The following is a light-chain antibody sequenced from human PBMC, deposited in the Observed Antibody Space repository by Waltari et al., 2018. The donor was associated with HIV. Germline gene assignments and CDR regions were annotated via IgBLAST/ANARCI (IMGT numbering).Light chain of an antibody. Sequence: DIQMTQSPSSLSASVGDRVTITCRASQSISSYLNWYQQKPGKAPKLLIYAASSLQSGVPSRFSGSGSGTDFTLTISSLQPEDFATYYCQQYYSVPYTFGQGTKLEIK. CDR3: QQYYSVPYT. V-gene: IGKV1-39*01. J-gene: IGKJ2*01. CDR2: AAS. CDR1: QSISSY.